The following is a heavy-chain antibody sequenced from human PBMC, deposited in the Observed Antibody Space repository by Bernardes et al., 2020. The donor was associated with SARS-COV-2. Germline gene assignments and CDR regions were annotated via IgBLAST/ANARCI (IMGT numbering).Heavy chain of an antibody. Sequence: GSLRLSCAASGFTVSSIYMSWVRQAPGKGLECVSFFYSGDSTYYADSVKGRFTISRDNSKNTLYLQMNSLRAEDTAMYFCAIALSVGYDYWGQGTLVTVSS. CDR3: AIALSVGYDY. CDR1: GFTVSSIY. CDR2: FYSGDST. J-gene: IGHJ4*02. V-gene: IGHV3-66*02. D-gene: IGHD1-26*01.